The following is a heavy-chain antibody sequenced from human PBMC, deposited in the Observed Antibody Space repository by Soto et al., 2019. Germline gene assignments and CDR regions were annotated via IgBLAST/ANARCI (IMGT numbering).Heavy chain of an antibody. Sequence: SLRLSCAGPGFTFSTYPMHWVRQSPGKGLEWVAVISYDGSNVNYADSVKGRFIISRDNSKKTLYLEMNSLRYEDTAVYYCATTLTAPGLHWGQGTLVTVSS. CDR1: GFTFSTYP. J-gene: IGHJ4*02. CDR3: ATTLTAPGLH. CDR2: ISYDGSNV. D-gene: IGHD6-13*01. V-gene: IGHV3-30-3*01.